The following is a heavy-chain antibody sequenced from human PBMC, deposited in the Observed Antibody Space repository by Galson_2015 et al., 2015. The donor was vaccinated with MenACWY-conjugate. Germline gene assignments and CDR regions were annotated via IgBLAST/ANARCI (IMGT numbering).Heavy chain of an antibody. J-gene: IGHJ4*02. D-gene: IGHD3-10*01. CDR2: ITSSSSYI. V-gene: IGHV3-21*01. CDR3: ARDLEVGATGEFGY. CDR1: GFTFSSYP. Sequence: SLRLSCAASGFTFSSYPMNWVRQAPGTGLEWVSSITSSSSYIYFADSVKGRFTISRDNAKNSLYLQMNSLRAEDTAVYYCARDLEVGATGEFGYWGQGTLVTASS.